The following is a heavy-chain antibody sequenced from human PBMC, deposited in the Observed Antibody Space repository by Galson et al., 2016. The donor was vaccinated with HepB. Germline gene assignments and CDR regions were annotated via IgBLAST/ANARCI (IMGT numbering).Heavy chain of an antibody. CDR3: ARSVGPIYTFDY. CDR1: GYSFATYW. Sequence: QSGAEVTKPGESLKISCKGSGYSFATYWIAWVRRMPGKGLEWMGIIYPGDSDTRYSPSFEGQVTISADKSISSAYLQWSSLKASDTAIYYCARSVGPIYTFDYWGQGTLVTVSS. CDR2: IYPGDSDT. D-gene: IGHD3-3*01. J-gene: IGHJ4*02. V-gene: IGHV5-51*01.